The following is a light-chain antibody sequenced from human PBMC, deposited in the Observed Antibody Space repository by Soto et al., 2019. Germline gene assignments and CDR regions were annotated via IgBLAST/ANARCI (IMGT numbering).Light chain of an antibody. CDR3: KQYNSYSRT. V-gene: IGKV1-5*01. Sequence: DIQMTQSPSTLSASVEDRVSITCRASQSIVRWLAWYQQKPGKAHNILIYDAYSLESGVQSRFSGSGSGTEFTLTICSLQPDDFATYSCKQYNSYSRTFGQGTKVDIK. CDR1: QSIVRW. CDR2: DAY. J-gene: IGKJ1*01.